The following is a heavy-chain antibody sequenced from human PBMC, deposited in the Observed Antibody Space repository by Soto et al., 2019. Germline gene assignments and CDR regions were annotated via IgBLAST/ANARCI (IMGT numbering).Heavy chain of an antibody. D-gene: IGHD3-9*01. V-gene: IGHV3-7*03. CDR1: GSTFSKSW. CDR3: VRDNSLTY. CDR2: IKPDGSSQ. J-gene: IGHJ4*02. Sequence: LRLSCAASGSTFSKSWMNWVRQAPGKGLEWVANIKPDGSSQSYVDSVKGRFVISRDNAKNSLYLQMDSLRADDTAVYYCVRDNSLTYWGQGALVTVSS.